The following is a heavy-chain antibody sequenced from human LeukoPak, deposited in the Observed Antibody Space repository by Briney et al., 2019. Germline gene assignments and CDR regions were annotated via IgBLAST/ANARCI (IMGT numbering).Heavy chain of an antibody. D-gene: IGHD3-10*01. CDR2: ISSNGGST. J-gene: IGHJ6*04. Sequence: GGSLRLSCAASGFTFSSYAMHWVRQAPGKGLEYVSAISSNGGSTYYANSVKGRFTISRDNSKNTLYLQMGSLRAEDMAVYYCARDLDGSMDVWGKGTTVTVSS. CDR1: GFTFSSYA. V-gene: IGHV3-64*01. CDR3: ARDLDGSMDV.